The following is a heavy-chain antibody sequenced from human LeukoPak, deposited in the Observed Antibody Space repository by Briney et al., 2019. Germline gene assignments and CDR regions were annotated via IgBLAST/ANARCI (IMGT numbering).Heavy chain of an antibody. J-gene: IGHJ5*02. CDR2: ISGSGGST. V-gene: IGHV3-23*01. CDR3: AREKRSTSFWFDP. D-gene: IGHD2-2*01. Sequence: GGSLRLSCAASGFTFSSYAMNWVRQAPGKGLEWVSAISGSGGSTYYADSVKGRFTISRDNAKNSLYLQMNSLRAEDMALYYCAREKRSTSFWFDPWGQGTLVTVSS. CDR1: GFTFSSYA.